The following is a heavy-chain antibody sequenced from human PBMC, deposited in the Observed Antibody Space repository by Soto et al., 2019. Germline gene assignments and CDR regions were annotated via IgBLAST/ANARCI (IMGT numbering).Heavy chain of an antibody. CDR2: IKSKTDGGTP. CDR1: GFTFTTAW. Sequence: GGSLRLSCAASGFTFTTAWINWVRQAPGKGLEWVGRIKSKTDGGTPDFAAPVRGRFAISRDDSKSMVYLQMNSLKPEDSAVYYCTPLAVTPPPPWGQGTLVTVSS. V-gene: IGHV3-15*07. D-gene: IGHD6-19*01. J-gene: IGHJ5*02. CDR3: TPLAVTPPPP.